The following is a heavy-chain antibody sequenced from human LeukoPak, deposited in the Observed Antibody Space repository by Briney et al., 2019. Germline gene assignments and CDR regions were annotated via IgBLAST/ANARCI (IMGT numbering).Heavy chain of an antibody. J-gene: IGHJ4*02. D-gene: IGHD6-13*01. CDR3: ARSLQQLALDY. Sequence: PSETLSLTCTVSGGSISSHYWSWIRQPPGKGLEWIGYIYYSGSTNYNPSLKSRVIISVDTSKNQFSLKLSSVTAADTAVYYCARSLQQLALDYWGQGTLVTVSS. CDR2: IYYSGST. V-gene: IGHV4-59*11. CDR1: GGSISSHY.